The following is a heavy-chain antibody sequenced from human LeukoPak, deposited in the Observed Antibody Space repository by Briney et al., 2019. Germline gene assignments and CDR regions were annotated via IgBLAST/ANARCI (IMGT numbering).Heavy chain of an antibody. CDR1: GYTFTSFD. V-gene: IGHV1-8*01. Sequence: GASVKASCKASGYTFTSFDINWVRQATGQGLEWMGWMNPNSGNTGYAQKFQGRVTMTRDTSITTAYMELSSLRSEDTAVYYCVRGPIYGSGSYFDYWGQGTLVTVSS. CDR2: MNPNSGNT. J-gene: IGHJ4*02. D-gene: IGHD3-10*01. CDR3: VRGPIYGSGSYFDY.